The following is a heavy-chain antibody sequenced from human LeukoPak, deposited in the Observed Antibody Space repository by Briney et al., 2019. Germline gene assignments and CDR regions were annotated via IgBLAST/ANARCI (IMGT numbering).Heavy chain of an antibody. CDR1: GGTFSSYA. Sequence: SVKVSCKASGGTFSSYAISWVRQAPGQGLEWMGGIIPIFGTANYAQKFQGRVTITADESTSTAYMELSSLRAEDTAVYYCARDYSSGLNNWFDPWGQGTLVTVSS. J-gene: IGHJ5*02. D-gene: IGHD6-19*01. CDR2: IIPIFGTA. V-gene: IGHV1-69*13. CDR3: ARDYSSGLNNWFDP.